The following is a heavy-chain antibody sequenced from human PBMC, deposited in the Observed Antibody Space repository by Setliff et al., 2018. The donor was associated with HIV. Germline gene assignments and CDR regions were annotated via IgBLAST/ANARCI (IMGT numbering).Heavy chain of an antibody. CDR2: ISASSVNT. Sequence: GASVKVSCKASGYTFINYHITWVRQAPGQGLEWVGSISASSVNTNYTQGRVTMTTDISTSTAYMELRSLRSADSAVYYCARVPVSNYYYYMDVWGKGT. CDR3: ARVPVSNYYYYMDV. V-gene: IGHV1-18*01. J-gene: IGHJ6*03. CDR1: GYTFINYH.